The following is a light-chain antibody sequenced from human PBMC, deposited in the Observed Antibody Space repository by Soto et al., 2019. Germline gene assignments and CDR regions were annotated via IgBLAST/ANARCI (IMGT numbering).Light chain of an antibody. CDR2: DAS. CDR3: QQYDTLPPYT. V-gene: IGKV1-33*01. Sequence: DIQMTQSPSSLSASVGDRVTIACQANQDIGNYLNWYQQKPGKAPRLLIYDASNLEIGVPSRFSGSGSGTDFTVTISNLQPEDIATYYGQQYDTLPPYTFGQGTKVELK. J-gene: IGKJ2*01. CDR1: QDIGNY.